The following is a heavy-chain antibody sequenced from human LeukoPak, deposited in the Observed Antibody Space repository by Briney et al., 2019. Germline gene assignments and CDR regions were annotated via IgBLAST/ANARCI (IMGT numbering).Heavy chain of an antibody. D-gene: IGHD2-2*01. V-gene: IGHV4-34*01. CDR3: ARARYCSSTSCRAQGYFDL. J-gene: IGHJ2*01. Sequence: SETLSRTCAVYGGSFSGYYWSWIRQPPGKGLEWIGEINHSGSTNYNPSLKSRVTISVDTSKNQFSLKLSSVTAADTAVYYCARARYCSSTSCRAQGYFDLWGRGTLVTVSS. CDR1: GGSFSGYY. CDR2: INHSGST.